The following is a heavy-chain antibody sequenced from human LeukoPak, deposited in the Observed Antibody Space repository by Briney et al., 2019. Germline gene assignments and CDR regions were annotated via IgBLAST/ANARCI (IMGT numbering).Heavy chain of an antibody. CDR1: GGSFSGYY. CDR2: INHSGST. Sequence: PSETLSLTCAVYGGSFSGYYWSWIRQPPGKGLEWIGEINHSGSTNYNPSLKSRVTISVDTSKNQFSLKLSSVTAADTAVYYCARGTFVSYGDYSEGWFDPWGQGTLVAVSS. CDR3: ARGTFVSYGDYSEGWFDP. V-gene: IGHV4-34*01. J-gene: IGHJ5*02. D-gene: IGHD4-17*01.